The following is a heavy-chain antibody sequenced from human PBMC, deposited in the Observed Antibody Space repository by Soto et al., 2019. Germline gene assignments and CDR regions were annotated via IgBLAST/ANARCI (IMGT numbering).Heavy chain of an antibody. J-gene: IGHJ4*02. D-gene: IGHD6-6*01. CDR2: INHSGST. CDR3: ARIAARPGGFDY. CDR1: GGSFSGYY. V-gene: IGHV4-34*01. Sequence: SETLSLTCAVYGGSFSGYYWSWIRQPPGKGLEWIGEINHSGSTNYNPSLKSRVTISVDTSKNQFSLKLSSVTAADTAVYYCARIAARPGGFDYWGQGTLVTVSS.